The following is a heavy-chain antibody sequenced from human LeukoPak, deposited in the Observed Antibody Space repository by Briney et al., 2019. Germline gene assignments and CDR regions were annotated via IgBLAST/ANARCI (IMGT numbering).Heavy chain of an antibody. V-gene: IGHV4-4*02. D-gene: IGHD3-22*01. CDR2: IFHSGST. CDR1: GGSISSSNW. J-gene: IGHJ4*02. CDR3: ARGSESSGYYTLWFDY. Sequence: SETLSLTCAVSGGSISSSNWWSWVRQPPGKGLEWIGEIFHSGSTNYNPSLKSRVTMSIDKSKNQFSLKLSSVTAADTAVYYCARGSESSGYYTLWFDYWGQGTLITVSS.